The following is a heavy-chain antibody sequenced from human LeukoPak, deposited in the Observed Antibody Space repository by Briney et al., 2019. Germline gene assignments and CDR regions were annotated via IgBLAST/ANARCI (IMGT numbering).Heavy chain of an antibody. D-gene: IGHD2-15*01. V-gene: IGHV1-2*02. CDR2: INPNSGGT. CDR3: ARGVRYCRGGSCYSDSYYYYYMDV. CDR1: GYTFTGYY. Sequence: ASVKVSCKASGYTFTGYYMHWVRQAPGQGLEWMGWINPNSGGTNYAQKFQGRVTMTRDTSISTAYMELSRLRSDDTAVYYCARGVRYCRGGSCYSDSYYYYYMDVWGKGTTVTVSS. J-gene: IGHJ6*03.